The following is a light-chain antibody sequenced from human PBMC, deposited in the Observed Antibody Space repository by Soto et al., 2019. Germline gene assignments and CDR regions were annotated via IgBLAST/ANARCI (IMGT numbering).Light chain of an antibody. V-gene: IGKV1-5*01. CDR1: QSISTW. Sequence: DIPMTQSPSTLSASVGDRVTFTCRASQSISTWLAWYQQKPGKAPNLLIYDASNLESGVPSRFSGSGSGTEFTLTISSLQPDDFATYYCQQYNSFPYTFGQGAKLEIK. CDR3: QQYNSFPYT. CDR2: DAS. J-gene: IGKJ2*01.